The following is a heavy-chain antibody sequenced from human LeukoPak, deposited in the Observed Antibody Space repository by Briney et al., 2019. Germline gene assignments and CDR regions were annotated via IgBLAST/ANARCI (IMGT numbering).Heavy chain of an antibody. CDR2: INPNSGGT. J-gene: IGHJ4*02. D-gene: IGHD4-23*01. CDR1: GYTFTDHY. Sequence: ASVKVSCKASGYTFTDHYMHWVRQAPGQGLEWMGWINPNSGGTNSAQNFQGRVTMTRDTSISTAYMELSRLTSDDTAAYYCARDRWELTYWGQGTLVTVSS. V-gene: IGHV1-2*02. CDR3: ARDRWELTY.